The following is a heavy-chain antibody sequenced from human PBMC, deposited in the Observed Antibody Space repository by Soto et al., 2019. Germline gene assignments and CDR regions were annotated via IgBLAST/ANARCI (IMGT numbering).Heavy chain of an antibody. D-gene: IGHD2-21*02. V-gene: IGHV1-46*01. CDR3: ALKVVTYYDN. Sequence: QVQLVQSGAEVKKPGASVRMSCRASAYSFTSTYVHWVRQAPGQGPEWMGIINPAGGTTYYAQKFQGRLTITSDTSTDTVFMDLIDLTSEDTAVYFCALKVVTYYDNWGQGTLLTVSS. CDR2: INPAGGTT. J-gene: IGHJ4*02. CDR1: AYSFTSTY.